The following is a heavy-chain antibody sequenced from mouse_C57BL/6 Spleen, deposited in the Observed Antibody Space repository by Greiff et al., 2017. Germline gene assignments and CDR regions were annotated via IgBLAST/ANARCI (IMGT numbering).Heavy chain of an antibody. D-gene: IGHD2-3*01. J-gene: IGHJ2*01. CDR1: GFTFSDYY. Sequence: DVQLVESGGGLVQPGGSLKLSCAASGFTFSDYYMYWVRQTPEKRLEWVAYISNGGGSTYYPDTVKGRFTISRDNAKNTLYLQMSRLKSEDTAMYYCARYYDGALDYWGQGTTLTVSS. CDR2: ISNGGGST. V-gene: IGHV5-12*01. CDR3: ARYYDGALDY.